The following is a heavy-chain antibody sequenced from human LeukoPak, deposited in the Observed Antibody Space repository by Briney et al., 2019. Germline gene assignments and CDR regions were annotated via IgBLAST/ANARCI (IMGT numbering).Heavy chain of an antibody. CDR2: ISYDGSNK. CDR3: ATGYSSGWPLTPFDY. CDR1: GFTFSSYG. Sequence: GGSLRLSCAASGFTFSSYGMHWVRQAPGKGLEWLAVISYDGSNKYYADSVKGRFTISRDNSKNTLYLQMNSLRAEDTAVYYCATGYSSGWPLTPFDYWGQGTLVTVSS. J-gene: IGHJ4*02. V-gene: IGHV3-30*03. D-gene: IGHD6-19*01.